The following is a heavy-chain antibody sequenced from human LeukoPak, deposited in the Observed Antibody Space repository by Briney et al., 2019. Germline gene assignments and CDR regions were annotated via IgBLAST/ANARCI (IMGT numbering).Heavy chain of an antibody. V-gene: IGHV4-30-4*01. CDR2: INYSGST. Sequence: SETLSLTCTVSGGSISSTDYYWSWIRQPPGKGLEWTAYINYSGSTYYNPSLNSRGTISLDTSKNQFSLTLRSVTAADTAVYYCAREVSAYLRGSGSFLDYWGQGTLVTVSS. J-gene: IGHJ4*02. D-gene: IGHD3-10*01. CDR1: GGSISSTDYY. CDR3: AREVSAYLRGSGSFLDY.